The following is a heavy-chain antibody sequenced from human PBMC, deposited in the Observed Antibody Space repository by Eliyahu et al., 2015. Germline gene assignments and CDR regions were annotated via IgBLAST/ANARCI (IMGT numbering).Heavy chain of an antibody. J-gene: IGHJ4*02. CDR3: ARENPLGDYLDY. CDR2: IYHSGST. CDR1: GXSISSGYY. Sequence: QVQLQESGPGLVKPSETLSLTCAVSGXSISSGYYWGWVRQPPGKGLEWIGSIYHSGSTYYNPSLKSRVTISVDTSKNQFSLKLSSVTAADTAVYYCARENPLGDYLDYWGQGTLVTVSS. V-gene: IGHV4-38-2*02. D-gene: IGHD4-17*01.